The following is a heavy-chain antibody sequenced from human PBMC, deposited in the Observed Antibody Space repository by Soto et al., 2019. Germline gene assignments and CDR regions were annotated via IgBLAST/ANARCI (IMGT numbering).Heavy chain of an antibody. Sequence: ASVKVSCTASGYTFTSYYMHWVRQAPGQGLEWMGIINPSGGSTSYAQKFQGRVTMTRDTSTSTVYMELSSLRSEDTAVYYCARESLYYYGSGSYYYYYYYGMDVWGQGTTVTVSS. V-gene: IGHV1-46*01. CDR3: ARESLYYYGSGSYYYYYYYGMDV. CDR2: INPSGGST. J-gene: IGHJ6*02. CDR1: GYTFTSYY. D-gene: IGHD3-10*01.